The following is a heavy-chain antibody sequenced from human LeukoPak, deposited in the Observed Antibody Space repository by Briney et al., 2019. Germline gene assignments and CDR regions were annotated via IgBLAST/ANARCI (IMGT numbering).Heavy chain of an antibody. CDR2: VYYTGST. CDR1: GDFITAYY. V-gene: IGHV4-59*01. J-gene: IGHJ4*02. Sequence: SETLSLTCSVSGDFITAYYWSWIRQPPGKGLEWIGYVYYTGSTEYNPSLRSRVTISLDMSKHQFSLNLTSVTAADAAVYYCATDTGTVFDYWGQGALVTVSS. D-gene: IGHD7-27*01. CDR3: ATDTGTVFDY.